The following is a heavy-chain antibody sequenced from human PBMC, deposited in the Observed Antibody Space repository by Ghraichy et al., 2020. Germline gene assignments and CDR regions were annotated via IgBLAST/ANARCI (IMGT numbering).Heavy chain of an antibody. V-gene: IGHV5-51*01. CDR3: ARRVVGATTHDFDT. J-gene: IGHJ3*02. CDR1: GYNFASYW. D-gene: IGHD1-26*01. CDR2: IYPGDSDT. Sequence: ESLNISCKGSGYNFASYWIGWVRQMPGKGLEWMGIIYPGDSDTRYSPSFQGQVTFSADKSISTAYLQWSSLKASDTAMYYCARRVVGATTHDFDTWGQGTMVTVSS.